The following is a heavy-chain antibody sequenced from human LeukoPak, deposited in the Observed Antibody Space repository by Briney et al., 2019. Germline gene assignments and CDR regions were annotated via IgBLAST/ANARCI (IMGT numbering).Heavy chain of an antibody. V-gene: IGHV3-30*18. CDR2: ISYDGSNK. CDR1: GFTFSSYG. CDR3: AKARMGSGELWSFDY. D-gene: IGHD3-10*01. Sequence: PGRSLRLSCAASGFTFSSYGMHWVRQAPGKGLEWVAVISYDGSNKYYADSVKGRFTISRDNSKNTLYLQMNSLRAEDTAVYYCAKARMGSGELWSFDYWGQGTLVTVSS. J-gene: IGHJ4*02.